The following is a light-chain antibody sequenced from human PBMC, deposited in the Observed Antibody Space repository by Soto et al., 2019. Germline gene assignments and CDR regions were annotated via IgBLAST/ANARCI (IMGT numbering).Light chain of an antibody. CDR2: VNSDGSH. J-gene: IGLJ2*01. V-gene: IGLV4-69*01. CDR1: SGHSSYA. Sequence: QSVLTQSPSASASLGASVKLTCTLSSGHSSYAIAWHQQQPEKGPRYLMKVNSDGSHSKGDEIPDRFSGSSSGAERYLIISSLQSDDEADYYCQTWGTGIRVFGGGTKLTVL. CDR3: QTWGTGIRV.